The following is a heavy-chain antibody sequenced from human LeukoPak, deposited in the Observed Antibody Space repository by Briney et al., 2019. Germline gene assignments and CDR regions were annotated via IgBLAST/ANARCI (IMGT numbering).Heavy chain of an antibody. D-gene: IGHD3-16*02. Sequence: GGSLRLSCAASGFTFSSYAMHWVRQAPGKRLEWVAGISYDGSNKYYADSVKGRFTISRDNSKHTLYLQMNSLRAEDTAVYYCARGPIHMITFGGVIGPFDYWGQGTLVTVSS. CDR3: ARGPIHMITFGGVIGPFDY. J-gene: IGHJ4*02. CDR1: GFTFSSYA. CDR2: ISYDGSNK. V-gene: IGHV3-30-3*01.